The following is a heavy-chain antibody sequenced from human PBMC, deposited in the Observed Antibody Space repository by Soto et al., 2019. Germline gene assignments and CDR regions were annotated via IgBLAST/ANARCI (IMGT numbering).Heavy chain of an antibody. D-gene: IGHD3-16*01. Sequence: VQLLESGGGLVQPGGSLRLSCKASGFTFSSYAMSWVRQPPGKGLEWVSSISGSAGITYYADSVKGRFTISRDDSKNILHLQMNSLRAEDTAVYYCAKSTGGNSEYFQHWGQGTLVTVSS. J-gene: IGHJ1*01. V-gene: IGHV3-23*01. CDR1: GFTFSSYA. CDR2: ISGSAGIT. CDR3: AKSTGGNSEYFQH.